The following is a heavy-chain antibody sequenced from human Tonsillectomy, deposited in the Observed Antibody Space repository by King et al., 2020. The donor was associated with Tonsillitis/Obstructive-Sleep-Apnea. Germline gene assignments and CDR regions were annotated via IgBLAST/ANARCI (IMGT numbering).Heavy chain of an antibody. D-gene: IGHD2-2*01. CDR1: GFTFSSYA. CDR3: ARGGYCSSTSCPEGYYYYYMDV. CDR2: ISYDGSNK. J-gene: IGHJ6*03. V-gene: IGHV3-30*04. Sequence: VQLVESGGGVVQPGRSLRLSCAASGFTFSSYAMHWVRQAPGKGLEWVAVISYDGSNKYYADSVKGRFTISRDTSKNTLYLQMTSLRAEDTAVYYCARGGYCSSTSCPEGYYYYYMDVWSKGTTVTVSS.